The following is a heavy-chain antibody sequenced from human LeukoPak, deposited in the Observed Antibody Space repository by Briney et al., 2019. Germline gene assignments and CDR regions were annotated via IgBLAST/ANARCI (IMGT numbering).Heavy chain of an antibody. CDR2: IYYSGST. J-gene: IGHJ4*02. CDR3: ARTSSGYYPRYFDY. CDR1: GGSISGYF. D-gene: IGHD3-22*01. Sequence: SESLSVTCTVSGGSISGYFWCWIREPLGEGLGWVGYIYYSGSTNYNPSLKSRVTISVDTSKNQFSLKLSSVTAADTAVYYCARTSSGYYPRYFDYWGQGTLVTVSS. V-gene: IGHV4-59*01.